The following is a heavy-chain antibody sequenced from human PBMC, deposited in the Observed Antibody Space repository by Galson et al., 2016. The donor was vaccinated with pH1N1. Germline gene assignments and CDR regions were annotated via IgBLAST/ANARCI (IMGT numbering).Heavy chain of an antibody. Sequence: SLRLSCAASGFTFSSYAMSWVRQAPGKGLEWVSAISGSGVSTYYADSVKGRFTISRDNSKNTLFLQMNSLRAEDTAVYYCVKDLRDIVVLIDLTQYWGQGILVTVSS. D-gene: IGHD3-22*01. J-gene: IGHJ4*02. V-gene: IGHV3-23*01. CDR2: ISGSGVST. CDR3: VKDLRDIVVLIDLTQY. CDR1: GFTFSSYA.